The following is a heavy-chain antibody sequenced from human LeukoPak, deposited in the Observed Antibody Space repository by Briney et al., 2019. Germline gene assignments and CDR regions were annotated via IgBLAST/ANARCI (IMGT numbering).Heavy chain of an antibody. CDR3: ARVNYDILTGYHLDY. CDR1: GFTFSSYW. CDR2: IKQDGSEK. V-gene: IGHV3-7*01. D-gene: IGHD3-9*01. Sequence: PGGSLRLSCAASGFTFSSYWMSWVRQAPEKGLEWVANIKQDGSEKYYVDSVKGRFTISRDNAKNSLYLQMNSLRAEDTAVYYCARVNYDILTGYHLDYWGQGTLVTVSS. J-gene: IGHJ4*02.